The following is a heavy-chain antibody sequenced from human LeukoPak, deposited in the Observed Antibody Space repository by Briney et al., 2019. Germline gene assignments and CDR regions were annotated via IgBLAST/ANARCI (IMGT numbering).Heavy chain of an antibody. J-gene: IGHJ4*02. CDR1: GGSISSGGYY. D-gene: IGHD3-3*01. Sequence: SETLSLTCTVSGGSISSGGYYWSWIRQPPGKGLEWIGYIYHSGSTYYNPSLKSRVTISVDRSKNQFSLKLSSVTAADTAVYYCARAITIFGVVTLYFDYWGQGTLVTVSS. CDR3: ARAITIFGVVTLYFDY. CDR2: IYHSGST. V-gene: IGHV4-30-2*01.